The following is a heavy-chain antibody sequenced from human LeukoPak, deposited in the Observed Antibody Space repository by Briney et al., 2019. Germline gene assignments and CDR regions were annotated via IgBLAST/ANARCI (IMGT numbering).Heavy chain of an antibody. CDR2: TSAYNGNT. CDR1: GYNFTSYG. V-gene: IGHV1-18*01. D-gene: IGHD3-10*01. J-gene: IGHJ4*02. CDR3: ARGASGSYDY. Sequence: ASVTVSCKASGYNFTSYGISWVRQAPGQGLEWMGWTSAYNGNTNNAQKLQGRVTITTDTYTSTAYMELRSLRADDSAGYCCARGASGSYDYWGQGTLVTVS.